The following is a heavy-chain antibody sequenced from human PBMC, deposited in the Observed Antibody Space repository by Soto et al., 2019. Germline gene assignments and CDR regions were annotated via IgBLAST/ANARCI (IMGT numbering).Heavy chain of an antibody. D-gene: IGHD1-1*01. CDR3: ARVGRGTATTVVDAFDI. Sequence: QEQLQQWGAGLLKPSETLSLTCAVYGGFVSSGNYYWSWIRQPPGKGLEWIGEMSHSGGTHFNPSLKGRGTKSVDTSKNQFSLKMSSVTAADTALYYCARVGRGTATTVVDAFDIWGPGTMVTVSS. CDR1: GGFVSSGNYY. CDR2: MSHSGGT. J-gene: IGHJ3*02. V-gene: IGHV4-34*01.